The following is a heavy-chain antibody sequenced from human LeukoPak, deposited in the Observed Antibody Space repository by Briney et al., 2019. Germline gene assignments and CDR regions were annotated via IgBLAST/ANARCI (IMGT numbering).Heavy chain of an antibody. Sequence: GGSLRLSCAASGFTFSSYSMNWVRQAPGKGLEWVSSISGSSSYIYYADSVKGRFTISRHNAKNSLYLQMNSLRAEDTAVYYCARDLSLIALTDWGQGTLVTVSS. V-gene: IGHV3-21*04. CDR1: GFTFSSYS. J-gene: IGHJ4*02. CDR2: ISGSSSYI. CDR3: ARDLSLIALTD. D-gene: IGHD3-22*01.